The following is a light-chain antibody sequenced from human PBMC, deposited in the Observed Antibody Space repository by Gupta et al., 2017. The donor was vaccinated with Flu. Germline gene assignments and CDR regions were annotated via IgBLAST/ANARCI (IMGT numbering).Light chain of an antibody. J-gene: IGKJ1*01. V-gene: IGKV1-5*03. CDR3: QQYYTYET. CDR1: QSISNW. Sequence: DIQMTQSPSTLSASVGDRVIITCQASQSISNWLAWYQQKPGKAPKLLIYKASTLESGVPSRFSGSGSGTEFTLTISGLQPDDFTTYYCQQYYTYETFGQGTKVEIK. CDR2: KAS.